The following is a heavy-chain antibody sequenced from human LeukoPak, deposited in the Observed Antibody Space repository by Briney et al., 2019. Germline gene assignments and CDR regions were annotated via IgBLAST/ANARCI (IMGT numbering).Heavy chain of an antibody. CDR3: ASAKGYCSGGSCRTLFDP. D-gene: IGHD2-15*01. V-gene: IGHV4-39*01. CDR2: IYYSGST. J-gene: IGHJ5*02. CDR1: GGSISSSSYY. Sequence: SETLSLTCTVSGGSISSSSYYWGRIRQPPGKGLEWIGSIYYSGSTYYNPSLKSRVTISVGTSKNQFSLKLSSVTAADTAVYYCASAKGYCSGGSCRTLFDPWGQGTLVTVSS.